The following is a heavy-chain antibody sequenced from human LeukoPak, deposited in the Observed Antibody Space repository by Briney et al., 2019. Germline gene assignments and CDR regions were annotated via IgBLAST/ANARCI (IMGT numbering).Heavy chain of an antibody. J-gene: IGHJ4*02. Sequence: SQTLSLTCTVSGGSISSGSYFWTWIRQPAGKGVEWIGRINTSGSTNYNPSLKSRVTISVDTSKNQFSLKLSSVTAADTAVFYCAREGYTSSWYSGYYYFDYWGQGTLVTVSS. CDR2: INTSGST. D-gene: IGHD6-13*01. CDR1: GGSISSGSYF. V-gene: IGHV4-61*02. CDR3: AREGYTSSWYSGYYYFDY.